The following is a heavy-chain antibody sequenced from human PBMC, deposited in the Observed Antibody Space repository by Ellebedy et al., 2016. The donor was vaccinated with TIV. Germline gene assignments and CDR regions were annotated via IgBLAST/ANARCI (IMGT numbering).Heavy chain of an antibody. J-gene: IGHJ2*01. CDR3: ARQDYGDYWYFDL. CDR2: INSDGSST. Sequence: GGSLRLXXAASGFTFSSYWMHWVRQAPGKGLVWVSRINSDGSSTSYADSVKGRFTISRDNAKNTLYLQMNSLRAEDTAVYYCARQDYGDYWYFDLWGRGTLVTVSS. CDR1: GFTFSSYW. D-gene: IGHD4-17*01. V-gene: IGHV3-74*01.